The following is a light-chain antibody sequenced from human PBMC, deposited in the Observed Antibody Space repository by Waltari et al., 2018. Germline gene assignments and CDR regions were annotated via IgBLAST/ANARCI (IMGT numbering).Light chain of an antibody. J-gene: IGLJ2*01. CDR2: DVS. CDR3: NTYAGSNSVL. V-gene: IGLV2-8*01. CDR1: SSDVGGYNC. Sequence: QSALTQPPSASGSPGQSVTISCTGTSSDVGGYNCVSWYQQHPGHAPKLMIYDVSKRPSGVPDRFAGSKSGSPAYLTVSGLQAEDEADYYGNTYAGSNSVLFGAGTKLTVL.